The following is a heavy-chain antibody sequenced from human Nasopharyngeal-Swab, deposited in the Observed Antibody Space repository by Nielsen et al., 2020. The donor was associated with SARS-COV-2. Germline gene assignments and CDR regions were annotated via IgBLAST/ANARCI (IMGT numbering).Heavy chain of an antibody. J-gene: IGHJ4*02. CDR2: ISGSGGST. D-gene: IGHD3-22*01. CDR1: GFTFSSYA. CDR3: AKDRYYYDSSGYSPPHIDY. Sequence: GGSLRLSCAASGFTFSSYATSWVRQAPGKGLEWVSAISGSGGSTYYADSVKGRFTISRDNSKNTLYLQMNSLRAKDTAVYYCAKDRYYYDSSGYSPPHIDYWGQGTLVTVSS. V-gene: IGHV3-23*01.